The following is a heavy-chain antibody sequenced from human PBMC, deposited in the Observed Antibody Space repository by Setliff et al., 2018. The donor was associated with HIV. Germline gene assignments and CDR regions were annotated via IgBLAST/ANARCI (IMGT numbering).Heavy chain of an antibody. CDR2: IYYSGST. J-gene: IGHJ4*02. Sequence: SETLSLTCTVSGGPLSSYYWNWIRQPPGKGLEWIGSIYYSGSTYYNPSLKSRVTISVDTSKNQFSLKLSSVTVADTAVYYCARLTLYSSSWYGTRDYFDYWGQGTLVTVSS. V-gene: IGHV4-59*05. CDR3: ARLTLYSSSWYGTRDYFDY. D-gene: IGHD6-13*01. CDR1: GGPLSSYY.